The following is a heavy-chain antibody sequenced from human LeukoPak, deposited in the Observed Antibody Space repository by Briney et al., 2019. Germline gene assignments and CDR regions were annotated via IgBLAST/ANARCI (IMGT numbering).Heavy chain of an antibody. V-gene: IGHV4-38-2*02. J-gene: IGHJ6*03. CDR1: GYFISSGYY. CDR2: VFLSGSI. Sequence: PSETLSLTCAVSGYFISSGYYWAWIRQPPGKGLEWIGNVFLSGSIYYNPSLKSRVTISVDTSENKFSLKLSSVTAADTAVYYCARDMVPYSRGLRAYMDVWGKGTTVTVSS. D-gene: IGHD5-18*01. CDR3: ARDMVPYSRGLRAYMDV.